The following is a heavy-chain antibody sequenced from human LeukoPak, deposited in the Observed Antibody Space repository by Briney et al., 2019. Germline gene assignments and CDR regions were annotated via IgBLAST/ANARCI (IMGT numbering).Heavy chain of an antibody. CDR3: ATMQWLEGVDCFDP. Sequence: GGSLRLSCAASGFIFSNYGMHWVRQAPGKGLELVAFIRYDESNKFYADSVKGRFTISRDNSKNILFLQMNSLRAEDTTVYYCATMQWLEGVDCFDPWGQGTLVTVSS. J-gene: IGHJ5*02. CDR1: GFIFSNYG. D-gene: IGHD6-19*01. CDR2: IRYDESNK. V-gene: IGHV3-30*02.